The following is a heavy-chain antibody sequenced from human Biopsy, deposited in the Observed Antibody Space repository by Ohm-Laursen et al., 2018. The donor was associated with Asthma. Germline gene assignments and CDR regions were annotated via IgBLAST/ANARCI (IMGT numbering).Heavy chain of an antibody. Sequence: SVKVSCKASGDSFSRYAISWVRQAPGQGLEWMGGLIPVLGTPDHAQMFEGRVTITADESTSTAYMELSSLSSEDTAVYYCARGYSGSDRIVYYYSGLEVWGQGTTVTVSS. V-gene: IGHV1-69*13. J-gene: IGHJ6*02. D-gene: IGHD5-12*01. CDR3: ARGYSGSDRIVYYYSGLEV. CDR2: LIPVLGTP. CDR1: GDSFSRYA.